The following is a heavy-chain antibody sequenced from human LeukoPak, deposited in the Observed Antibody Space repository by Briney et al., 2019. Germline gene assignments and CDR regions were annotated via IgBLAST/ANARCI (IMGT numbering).Heavy chain of an antibody. CDR1: DGSISSDY. V-gene: IGHV4-59*12. Sequence: SETLSLTCTVSDGSISSDYWSWIRQPPGKGLEWIGYIYYSGSTNYNPSLKSRVTMSLDRPKNQFSLKLSSVTAADTAVYYCAGDRVGFYDYWGQGTLVTVSS. D-gene: IGHD1-26*01. J-gene: IGHJ4*02. CDR2: IYYSGST. CDR3: AGDRVGFYDY.